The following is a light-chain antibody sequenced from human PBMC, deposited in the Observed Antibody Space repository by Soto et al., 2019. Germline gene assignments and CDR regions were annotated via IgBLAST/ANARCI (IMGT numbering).Light chain of an antibody. Sequence: QSALTQPASVSGSPGQSITISCTGTSSDVGGYNYVSWYQQHPGKAPKLIIYQVTNRPSGASNRFSGSKSGNTASLTVSGLQADDEADYYCSSYAGSDNFVFGTGTKVTVL. J-gene: IGLJ1*01. V-gene: IGLV2-14*01. CDR2: QVT. CDR1: SSDVGGYNY. CDR3: SSYAGSDNFV.